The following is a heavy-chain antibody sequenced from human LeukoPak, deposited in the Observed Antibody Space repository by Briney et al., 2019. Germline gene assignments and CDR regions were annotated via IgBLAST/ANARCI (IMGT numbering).Heavy chain of an antibody. Sequence: GGSLRLSCAAPGFSFSSYAMSWVRQAPGKGREWVSAISGSGGRTYYADYVKGRFTISRDNSKDTLYLQMNSLRAEDTAVYYCARDVLRFLEWTNYYMDVWGKGTTVTVSS. V-gene: IGHV3-23*01. J-gene: IGHJ6*03. CDR3: ARDVLRFLEWTNYYMDV. CDR2: ISGSGGRT. CDR1: GFSFSSYA. D-gene: IGHD3-3*01.